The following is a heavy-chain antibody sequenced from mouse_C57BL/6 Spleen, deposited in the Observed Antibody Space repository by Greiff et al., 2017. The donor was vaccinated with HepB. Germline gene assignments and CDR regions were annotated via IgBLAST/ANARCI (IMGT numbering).Heavy chain of an antibody. D-gene: IGHD2-4*01. V-gene: IGHV1-39*01. CDR1: GYSFTDYN. J-gene: IGHJ4*01. CDR3: ARRRDYGPYYYAMDY. Sequence: VQLQQSGPELVKPGASVKISCKASGYSFTDYNMNWVKQSNGKSLEWIGVINPNYGTTSYNQKFKGKATLTVDKSSSTAYMELRSLTSEDSAVYYCARRRDYGPYYYAMDYWGQGTSVTVSS. CDR2: INPNYGTT.